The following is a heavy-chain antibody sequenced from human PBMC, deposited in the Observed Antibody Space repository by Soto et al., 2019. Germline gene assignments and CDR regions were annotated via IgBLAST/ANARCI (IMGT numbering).Heavy chain of an antibody. J-gene: IGHJ4*02. Sequence: ASVKVSCKASGYTFSSYAIHWVRQAPGQGLEWMGWIHAGNGNTKYSQSFQGRVTISRDTSATTAYMELNSLRFEDTAVYYCARGVAFLDYWGQGTLVTVSS. CDR1: GYTFSSYA. V-gene: IGHV1-3*01. CDR2: IHAGNGNT. CDR3: ARGVAFLDY. D-gene: IGHD2-15*01.